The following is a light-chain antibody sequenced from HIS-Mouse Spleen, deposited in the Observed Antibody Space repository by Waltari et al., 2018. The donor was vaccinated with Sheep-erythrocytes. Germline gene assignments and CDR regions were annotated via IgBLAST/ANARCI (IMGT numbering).Light chain of an antibody. V-gene: IGLV2-14*02. CDR2: EGS. CDR3: SSYAGSNNYV. CDR1: SSDVGRYNL. Sequence: QSALTQPASVSGSPGQSITISCTGTSSDVGRYNLFSWYQQHPGKAPKLMIYEGSKRPSGVSNRFSGSKSGNTASLTVSGLQAEDEADYYCSSYAGSNNYVFGTGTKVTVL. J-gene: IGLJ1*01.